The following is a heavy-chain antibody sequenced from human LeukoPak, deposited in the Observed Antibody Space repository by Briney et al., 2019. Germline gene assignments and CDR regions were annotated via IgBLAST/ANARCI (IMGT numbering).Heavy chain of an antibody. CDR1: RGSLSSYY. CDR3: ARDRGVSALDP. V-gene: IGHV4-59*01. Sequence: SETLSLTCTVARGSLSSYYWSWIRQPPGKGLEWIGYIHYSGSTNYNPSLKSRDTISVDTSKNQFSLRLSSVTAADTAVYYCARDRGVSALDPWGQGTLVTVSS. J-gene: IGHJ5*02. CDR2: IHYSGST. D-gene: IGHD3-10*01.